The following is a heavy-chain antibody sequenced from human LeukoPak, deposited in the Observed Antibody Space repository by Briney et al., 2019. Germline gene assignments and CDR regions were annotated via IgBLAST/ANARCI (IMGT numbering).Heavy chain of an antibody. CDR1: GFTFSSSG. CDR2: ISYDGSNK. Sequence: TGGSLSLSCAASGFTFSSSGMHWVRQALGTGLEWVAVISYDGSNKYYADSVKGRFTISRDNSKNTLYLQMNSLRAEDTAAYYCAKDPAYYDSSGYYYAPLDYWGQGTLVTAPS. CDR3: AKDPAYYDSSGYYYAPLDY. J-gene: IGHJ4*02. V-gene: IGHV3-30*18. D-gene: IGHD3-22*01.